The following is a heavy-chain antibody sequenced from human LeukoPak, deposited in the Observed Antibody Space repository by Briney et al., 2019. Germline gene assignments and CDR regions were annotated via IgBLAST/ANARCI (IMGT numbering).Heavy chain of an antibody. D-gene: IGHD3-10*01. CDR3: AREASITMVRGVTAGFYYMDV. J-gene: IGHJ6*03. V-gene: IGHV1-18*01. CDR2: ISAYNGNT. CDR1: GYTFTSYG. Sequence: AASVKVSCKASGYTFTSYGISWVRQAPGQGLEWMGWISAYNGNTNYAQKLQGRVTMTTDTSTSTAYMELRSLRSDDTAVYYCAREASITMVRGVTAGFYYMDVWGKGTTVTISS.